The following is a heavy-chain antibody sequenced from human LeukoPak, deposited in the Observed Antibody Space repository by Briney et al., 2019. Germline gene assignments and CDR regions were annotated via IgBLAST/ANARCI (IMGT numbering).Heavy chain of an antibody. J-gene: IGHJ5*02. CDR1: SASISTNYY. V-gene: IGHV4-39*01. D-gene: IGHD2-15*01. Sequence: SETLSLTCTVSSASISTNYYWGWIRQSPGKGLEWIGSIYYSGSTYYNPSLKSRVTISVDTSKNQFSLKLSSVTAADTAVYYCARRSPRIFLDPWGQGTLVTVSS. CDR3: ARRSPRIFLDP. CDR2: IYYSGST.